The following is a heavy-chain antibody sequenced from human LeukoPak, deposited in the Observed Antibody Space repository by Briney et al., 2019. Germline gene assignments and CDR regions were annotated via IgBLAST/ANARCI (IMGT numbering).Heavy chain of an antibody. CDR3: AKVLYEWDAFDI. Sequence: PGRSLRLSCAASGFTFDDYAMHWVRQAPGKGLEWVSGISWNSGSIGYADSVKGRFTISRDNAKNSLYLQMNSLRAEDTALYYCAKVLYEWDAFDIWGQGTMVTVSS. D-gene: IGHD2/OR15-2a*01. V-gene: IGHV3-9*01. CDR1: GFTFDDYA. CDR2: ISWNSGSI. J-gene: IGHJ3*02.